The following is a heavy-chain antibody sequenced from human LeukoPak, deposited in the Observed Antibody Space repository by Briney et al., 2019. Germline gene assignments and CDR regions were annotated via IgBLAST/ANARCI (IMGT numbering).Heavy chain of an antibody. J-gene: IGHJ3*02. D-gene: IGHD3-22*01. CDR2: ISGDGDST. V-gene: IGHV3-43*02. CDR3: AKDIGADYYYDSSGYFI. Sequence: PGGSLRLSCAASGFTFDNYAMHWVRQVPGKGLEGVSLISGDGDSTYYPDSVKVRFTNSRDNNKNSLYLQMNSLRTEDTALYYCAKDIGADYYYDSSGYFIWGQGTMVTVSS. CDR1: GFTFDNYA.